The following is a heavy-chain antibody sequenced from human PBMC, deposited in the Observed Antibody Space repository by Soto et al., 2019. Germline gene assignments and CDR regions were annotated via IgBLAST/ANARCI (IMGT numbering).Heavy chain of an antibody. V-gene: IGHV1-8*01. D-gene: IGHD6-13*01. J-gene: IGHJ4*02. Sequence: ASVKVSCKASGYTFTNYDINWVRQATGQGPEYMGWMNPNSGNTGYAQKFQGRVTMTRNTSISTAYMELSSLRSEDTAVYYCAGEHSSSWRFDYWGQGTLVTVSS. CDR3: AGEHSSSWRFDY. CDR2: MNPNSGNT. CDR1: GYTFTNYD.